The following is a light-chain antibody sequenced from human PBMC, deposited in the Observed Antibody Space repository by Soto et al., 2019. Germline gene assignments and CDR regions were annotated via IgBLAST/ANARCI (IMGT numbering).Light chain of an antibody. CDR3: QQYENFSPT. V-gene: IGKV1-5*01. Sequence: DVQMTQSPSTLSASVGDRVTITCRASQSVDTWLAWYQQKPGKAPRLLIYDASDLESGVPSRFSGSGSGTEFTHTINGLQTDDIATYYCQQYENFSPTFGPGTKVSIK. CDR2: DAS. CDR1: QSVDTW. J-gene: IGKJ3*01.